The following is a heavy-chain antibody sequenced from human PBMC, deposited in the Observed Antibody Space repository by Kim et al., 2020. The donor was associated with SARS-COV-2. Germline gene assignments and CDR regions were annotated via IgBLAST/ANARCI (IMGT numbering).Heavy chain of an antibody. CDR2: IIPILGIA. Sequence: SVKVSCKASGGTFSSYTISWVRQAPGQGLEWMGRIIPILGIANYAQKFQGRVTITADKSTSTAYMELSSLRSEDTAVYYCAREGDGSSGEIDYWGQGTLVTVSS. V-gene: IGHV1-69*04. J-gene: IGHJ4*02. CDR3: AREGDGSSGEIDY. D-gene: IGHD3-10*01. CDR1: GGTFSSYT.